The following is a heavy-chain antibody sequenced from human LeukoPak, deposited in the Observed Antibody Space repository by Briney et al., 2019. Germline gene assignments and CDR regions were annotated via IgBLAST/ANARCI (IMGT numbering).Heavy chain of an antibody. CDR3: ARFPGSAEYRHYYYMDV. Sequence: SETLSLTCTVSGASISSYYWSWIRQSPGKGLEWIGYIYYSGSTNYNPSLKSRVTISVDTSKNQFSLKLSSVTAADTAVYYCARFPGSAEYRHYYYMDVWGKGTTVTVSS. V-gene: IGHV4-59*01. CDR2: IYYSGST. J-gene: IGHJ6*03. D-gene: IGHD2-15*01. CDR1: GASISSYY.